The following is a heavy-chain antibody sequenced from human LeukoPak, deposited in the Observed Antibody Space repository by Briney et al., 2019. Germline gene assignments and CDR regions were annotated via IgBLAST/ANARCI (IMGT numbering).Heavy chain of an antibody. CDR1: GYSFTSYG. Sequence: GESLKISCKGSGYSFTSYGISWVRQAPGQGLEWMGWISAYNGNTNYAQKLQGRVTMTTDTSTSTAYMELRSLRSDDTAVYYCARDEAADYFDYWGQGTLVTVSS. CDR2: ISAYNGNT. CDR3: ARDEAADYFDY. J-gene: IGHJ4*02. V-gene: IGHV1-18*01.